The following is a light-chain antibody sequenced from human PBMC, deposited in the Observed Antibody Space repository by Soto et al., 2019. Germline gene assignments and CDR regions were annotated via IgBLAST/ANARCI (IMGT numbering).Light chain of an antibody. Sequence: QAVVTQPPSASGTPGQRVTISCSGSSSNIGSYTVHWYQHLPGTAPQLLIYSSNQRPSGIPDRFSGSKSGTSASLAISGLQSEDEADYYCAAWDVSLNGPVFGGGTKLTVL. V-gene: IGLV1-44*01. CDR2: SSN. J-gene: IGLJ2*01. CDR3: AAWDVSLNGPV. CDR1: SSNIGSYT.